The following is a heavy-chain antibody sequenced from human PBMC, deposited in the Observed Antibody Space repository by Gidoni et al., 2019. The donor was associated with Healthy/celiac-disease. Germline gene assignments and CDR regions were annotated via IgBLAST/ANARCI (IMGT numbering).Heavy chain of an antibody. CDR1: GFTFRIYA. J-gene: IGHJ4*02. CDR3: ARDPGRGYGPHFDY. V-gene: IGHV3-30-3*01. Sequence: QLQLVESGGGVVQPGSSLRLSCAASGFTFRIYAMHWVRQAPGKGLEWVAVRAYDGSKKYYADSVKGRFTISRDNSKNTRYLQMNSRRAEDTAVYYCARDPGRGYGPHFDYWGQGTLVTVSS. D-gene: IGHD5-18*01. CDR2: RAYDGSKK.